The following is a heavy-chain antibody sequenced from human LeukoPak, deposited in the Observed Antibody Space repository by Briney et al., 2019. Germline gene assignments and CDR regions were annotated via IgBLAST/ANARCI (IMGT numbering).Heavy chain of an antibody. CDR2: IRSKAYGGTT. V-gene: IGHV3-49*03. CDR3: TRDSDCTNGVCRHDAIDI. J-gene: IGHJ3*02. Sequence: GGSLRLSCTASGFTFGDYAMSWFRQAPGKGLEWVGFIRSKAYGGTTEYAASVKGRFTISRDDSKSIAYLQMNSLKTEDTAVYYCTRDSDCTNGVCRHDAIDIWGQGTMVTVSS. D-gene: IGHD2-8*01. CDR1: GFTFGDYA.